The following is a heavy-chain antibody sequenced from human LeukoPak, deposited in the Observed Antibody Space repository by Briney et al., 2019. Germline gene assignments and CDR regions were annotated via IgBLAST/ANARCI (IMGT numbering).Heavy chain of an antibody. CDR3: ARQQIAASVPYYFDY. Sequence: SETLSLTCTVSGGSISSYYWGWIRQPPGKGLEWIGSFYYSGSTYHNPSLKSRVTISGDTPKNQFSLKLTSVTAADTAMYYCARQQIAASVPYYFDYRGQGTLVTVSS. CDR2: FYYSGST. CDR1: GGSISSYY. D-gene: IGHD6-13*01. V-gene: IGHV4-39*01. J-gene: IGHJ4*02.